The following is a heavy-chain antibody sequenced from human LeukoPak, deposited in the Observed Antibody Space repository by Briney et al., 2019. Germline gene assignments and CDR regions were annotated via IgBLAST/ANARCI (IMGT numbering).Heavy chain of an antibody. Sequence: SETLSLTCAVYGGSFSGYYWSWIRQPPGKGLEWIGQIFHSGSTSYSPSLKSRVTISMDKSKNQISLRRTSVTAADTAVYYCARSPTKRVPEDYWGQGTLVTVSS. CDR2: IFHSGST. CDR1: GGSFSGYY. V-gene: IGHV4-34*12. D-gene: IGHD2-2*01. J-gene: IGHJ4*02. CDR3: ARSPTKRVPEDY.